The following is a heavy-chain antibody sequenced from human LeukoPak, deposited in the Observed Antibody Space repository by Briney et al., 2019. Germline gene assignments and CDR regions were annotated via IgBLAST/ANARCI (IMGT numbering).Heavy chain of an antibody. CDR3: ARVRGALPYYYGMDV. CDR1: GFTVSSNY. J-gene: IGHJ6*02. Sequence: GGSLRLSCAASGFTVSSNYMSWVRQAPGKGLEWVSVIYSGGSTYYADSVKGRFTISRHNSKNTLYLQMNSLRAEDTAVYYCARVRGALPYYYGMDVWGQGTTVTVS. V-gene: IGHV3-53*04. D-gene: IGHD3-10*01. CDR2: IYSGGST.